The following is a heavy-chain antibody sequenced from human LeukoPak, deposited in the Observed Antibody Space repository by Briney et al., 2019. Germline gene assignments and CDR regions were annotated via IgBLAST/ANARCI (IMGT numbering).Heavy chain of an antibody. CDR3: ARDRGKYYMDV. CDR2: ISSSGSTI. V-gene: IGHV3-48*03. D-gene: IGHD3-10*01. J-gene: IGHJ6*03. CDR1: GFTFSSYE. Sequence: GALRLSCAASGFTFSSYEMNWVRQAPGKGLEWVSYISSSGSTIYYADSVKGRFTISRDNAKNSLYLQMNSLRAEDTAVYYCARDRGKYYMDVWGKGTTVTVSS.